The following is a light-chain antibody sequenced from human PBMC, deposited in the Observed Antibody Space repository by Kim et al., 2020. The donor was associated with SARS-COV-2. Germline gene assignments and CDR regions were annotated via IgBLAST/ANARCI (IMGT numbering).Light chain of an antibody. CDR2: EVS. CDR1: STDGGGNEY. V-gene: IGLV2-14*01. J-gene: IGLJ1*01. Sequence: SITISCTGTSTDGGGNEYVSSYQHPPGKAPKLVIYEVSNRPSGVSNRFSGSKSGNTASLTISGLQAEDEADYYCSSYIRGSTNYVFGTGTKVTVL. CDR3: SSYIRGSTNYV.